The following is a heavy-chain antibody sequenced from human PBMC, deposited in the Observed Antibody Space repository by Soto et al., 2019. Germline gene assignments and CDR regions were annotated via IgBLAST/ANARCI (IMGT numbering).Heavy chain of an antibody. CDR2: IIPIFGTA. D-gene: IGHD3-10*01. CDR1: GGTFSSYA. J-gene: IGHJ5*02. CDR3: ARDTGKVTMVRGRPNYWFDP. Sequence: QVQLVQSGAEVKKPGSSVKVSCKASGGTFSSYAISWVRQAPGQGLEWMGGIIPIFGTANYAQKFQGRVTITADQSTSTGYMETSTLRSEDTALYYCARDTGKVTMVRGRPNYWFDPWGQGTLVTVSS. V-gene: IGHV1-69*12.